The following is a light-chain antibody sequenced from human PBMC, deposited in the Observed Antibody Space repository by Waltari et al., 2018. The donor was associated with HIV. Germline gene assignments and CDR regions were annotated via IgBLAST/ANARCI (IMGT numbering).Light chain of an antibody. CDR3: MQALQTPYT. Sequence: DIVMTQSPQSLSVTPGEPASISCRSSHSLLHTSGYHYLDWYVQKPGQSPQVLIYVASNRASGVPDRFSGSGSGIDFTLKISRVEAEDVGVYYCMQALQTPYTFGRGTKLEIK. CDR1: HSLLHTSGYHY. V-gene: IGKV2-28*01. J-gene: IGKJ2*01. CDR2: VAS.